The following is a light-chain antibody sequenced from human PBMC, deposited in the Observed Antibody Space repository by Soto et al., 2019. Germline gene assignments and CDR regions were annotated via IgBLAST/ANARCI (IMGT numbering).Light chain of an antibody. J-gene: IGKJ1*01. CDR2: KAS. CDR3: QQCHSFPWT. V-gene: IGKV1-5*03. CDR1: QSISSW. Sequence: DIQMTQSPSTLSASVGDRVTITCRATQSISSWLAWYQQKPGKAPKLLIYKASSLESEVPSRFSGSGSGTEFTLTISSLQPEDFATYYCQQCHSFPWTFGQGTKVEIK.